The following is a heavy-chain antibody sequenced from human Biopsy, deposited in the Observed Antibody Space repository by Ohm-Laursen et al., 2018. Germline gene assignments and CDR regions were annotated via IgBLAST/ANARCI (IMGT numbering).Heavy chain of an antibody. CDR1: GGTFSNYG. J-gene: IGHJ1*01. D-gene: IGHD3-9*01. Sequence: SVKVSCKTPGGTFSNYGVNWVRQAPGQGPEWLGGNIPILGTGNYAQKFQDRVTVAADTSTSTATMELRSLRSDDTAVYYCATKLTGYFHHWGQGTLVIVSS. CDR2: NIPILGTG. CDR3: ATKLTGYFHH. V-gene: IGHV1-69*06.